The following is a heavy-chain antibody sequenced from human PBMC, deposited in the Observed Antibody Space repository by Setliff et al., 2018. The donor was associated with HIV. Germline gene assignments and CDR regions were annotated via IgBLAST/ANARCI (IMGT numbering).Heavy chain of an antibody. J-gene: IGHJ3*01. D-gene: IGHD3-3*02. CDR2: IYPQESDT. CDR3: ARHRIDISLLVVQDPGPFDL. Sequence: GESLKISCTGSGYSFSNHWIGWVRQMPGRGLEWVAIIYPQESDTRYSPSFEGHVTISADTSRYTAYLQWRALRASDTAIYYCARHRIDISLLVVQDPGPFDLWGRGTMVTVSS. V-gene: IGHV5-51*01. CDR1: GYSFSNHW.